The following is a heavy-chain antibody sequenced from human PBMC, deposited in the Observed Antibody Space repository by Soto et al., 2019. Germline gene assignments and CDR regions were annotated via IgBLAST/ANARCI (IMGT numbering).Heavy chain of an antibody. J-gene: IGHJ4*02. D-gene: IGHD1-1*01. CDR3: ARLDSYWNDEFDY. V-gene: IGHV4-59*01. CDR2: IYYSGSA. CDR1: GGSISSYY. Sequence: SETLSLTCTVSGGSISSYYWSWIRQPPGKGLEWIGYIYYSGSANYNPSLKSRVTISVDTSKNQFSLKLSSVTAADTAVYYCARLDSYWNDEFDYWGQGTLVT.